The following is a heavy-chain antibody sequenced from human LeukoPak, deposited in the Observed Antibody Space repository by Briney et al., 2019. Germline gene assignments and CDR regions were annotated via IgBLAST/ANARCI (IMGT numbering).Heavy chain of an antibody. Sequence: SETLSLTCTVSGGSISGYYWSWSRQPPGKGVEWIGNLYYMRGAWYKSSLKSRVTMSVDTSKNQFSLKLSSVTAADTAVYYCARDLDDVGTLDPWGQGTLVTVSS. CDR3: ARDLDDVGTLDP. D-gene: IGHD2-2*03. CDR2: LYYMRGA. V-gene: IGHV4-59*12. CDR1: GGSISGYY. J-gene: IGHJ5*02.